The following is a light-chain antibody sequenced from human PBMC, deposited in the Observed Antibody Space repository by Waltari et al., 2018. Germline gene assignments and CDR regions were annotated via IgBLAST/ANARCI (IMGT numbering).Light chain of an antibody. V-gene: IGKV3-11*01. CDR2: GAS. CDR3: QRYSNSPLT. J-gene: IGKJ4*01. Sequence: VILTQSPATLSLSPGERATLSCRASQSVANYLAWYQQKPGQAPRLLIYGASSRATGIPDRFSGTVSGTEFTLTISSLEPEDFAVYFCQRYSNSPLTFGGGTKVEIK. CDR1: QSVANY.